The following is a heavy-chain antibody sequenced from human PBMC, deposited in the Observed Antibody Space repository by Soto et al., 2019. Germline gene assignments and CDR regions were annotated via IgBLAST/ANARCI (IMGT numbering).Heavy chain of an antibody. CDR3: AREYSSSSRYYYYGMDV. CDR1: GGSIGGGDDY. J-gene: IGHJ6*02. CDR2: IYYSGST. V-gene: IGHV4-30-4*01. D-gene: IGHD6-6*01. Sequence: SETLSLTCSVSGGSIGGGDDYWSWIRQPPGKGLEWIGYIYYSGSTYYNPSLKSRVTISVDMSKNQFSLKLSSVTAADTAVYYCAREYSSSSRYYYYGMDVWGQGTTVTVSS.